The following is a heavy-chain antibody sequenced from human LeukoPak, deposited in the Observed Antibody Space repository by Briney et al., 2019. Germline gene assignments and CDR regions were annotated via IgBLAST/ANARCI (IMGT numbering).Heavy chain of an antibody. CDR3: ARAPVDTIFGVAIPDFDY. J-gene: IGHJ4*02. Sequence: GASVKVSCKASGYTFTGYYMHWVRQAPGQGLEWMGWINPNSGGTNYAQKLQGRVTMTRDTSISTAYMELSRLRSDDTAVYYCARAPVDTIFGVAIPDFDYWGQGTLVTVSS. V-gene: IGHV1-2*02. CDR2: INPNSGGT. CDR1: GYTFTGYY. D-gene: IGHD3-3*01.